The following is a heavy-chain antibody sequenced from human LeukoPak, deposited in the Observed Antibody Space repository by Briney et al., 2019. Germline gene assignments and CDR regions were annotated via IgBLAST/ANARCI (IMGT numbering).Heavy chain of an antibody. D-gene: IGHD6-6*01. CDR1: GFTVSSNY. J-gene: IGHJ3*02. CDR2: IYSGGST. Sequence: GGSLRLSCAASGFTVSSNYMSWVRQAPGKGLEWVSVIYSGGSTYYADSVKGRFTISRDNSKNTLYLQMNGLRAEDTAVYYCARESSSRDAFDIWGQGTMVTVSS. V-gene: IGHV3-66*02. CDR3: ARESSSRDAFDI.